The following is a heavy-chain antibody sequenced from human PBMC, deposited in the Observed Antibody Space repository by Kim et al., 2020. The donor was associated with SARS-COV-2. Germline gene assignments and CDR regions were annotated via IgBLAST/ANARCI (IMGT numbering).Heavy chain of an antibody. Sequence: VKCRFTISRDNSKHTLFLQMNSLRAEDTAVYYCTKVVIRGNPRGDAMDVWGQGTTVTVSS. CDR3: TKVVIRGNPRGDAMDV. D-gene: IGHD5-12*01. J-gene: IGHJ6*02. V-gene: IGHV3-23*01.